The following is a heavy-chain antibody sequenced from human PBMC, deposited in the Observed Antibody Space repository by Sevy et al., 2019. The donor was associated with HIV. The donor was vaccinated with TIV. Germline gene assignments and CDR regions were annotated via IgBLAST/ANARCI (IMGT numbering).Heavy chain of an antibody. Sequence: ASVKVSCKASGYTFTSYDINWVRQATGQGLEWMGWMNPNSANTGYAQNFQGRVTMTRNTSITTAYMKLSSLRSEDTAVYYCARGRYYESGDYRSDYWGQGTLVTVSS. CDR3: ARGRYYESGDYRSDY. CDR2: MNPNSANT. J-gene: IGHJ4*02. V-gene: IGHV1-8*01. D-gene: IGHD3-22*01. CDR1: GYTFTSYD.